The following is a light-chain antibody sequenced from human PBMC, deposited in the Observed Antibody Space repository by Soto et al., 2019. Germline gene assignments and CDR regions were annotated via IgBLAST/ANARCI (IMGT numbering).Light chain of an antibody. CDR2: GVN. Sequence: QSVLTQPASVSGSPGQSITISGTGTSSDIGDYNYVSWYQQRPEKAPELMIYGVNNRPPGVSNRFSGSKSGNTASLTISGLQAEDEADYYCSSYTSSITYVFGTGTKVTVL. V-gene: IGLV2-14*01. J-gene: IGLJ1*01. CDR1: SSDIGDYNY. CDR3: SSYTSSITYV.